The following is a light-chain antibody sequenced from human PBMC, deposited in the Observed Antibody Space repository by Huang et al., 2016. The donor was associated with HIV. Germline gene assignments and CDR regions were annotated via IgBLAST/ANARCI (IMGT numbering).Light chain of an antibody. V-gene: IGKV2-30*02. CDR2: KVA. CDR1: QTLVHTDGNTY. J-gene: IGKJ1*01. CDR3: MQGTHWPPGT. Sequence: DVIMTQSPLLLPVTLGQPAAISCRSSQTLVHTDGNTYLNWFLQRPGQSPRRLIYKVANRDSGGPDRVTGSGSGIEFTLTISRVEAEDVGIYYCMQGTHWPPGTFGQGTNMEIK.